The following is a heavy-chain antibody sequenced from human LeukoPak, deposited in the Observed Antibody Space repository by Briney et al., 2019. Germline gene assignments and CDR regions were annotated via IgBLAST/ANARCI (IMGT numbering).Heavy chain of an antibody. CDR1: GFTFITYW. Sequence: GGSLRLSCAASGFTFITYWMSWVRQAPGKGLEWVASIKPDGSEKYYLDSVKGRFTISRDNARDSLYLQMNSLRDDDTSVYFCARDASALYWGRGTLVTVSS. J-gene: IGHJ4*02. CDR2: IKPDGSEK. D-gene: IGHD6-19*01. V-gene: IGHV3-7*01. CDR3: ARDASALY.